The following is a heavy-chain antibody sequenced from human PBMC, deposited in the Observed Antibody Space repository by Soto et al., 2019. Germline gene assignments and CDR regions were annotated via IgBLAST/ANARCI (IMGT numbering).Heavy chain of an antibody. V-gene: IGHV3-30-3*01. CDR2: ISYDGDNK. D-gene: IGHD1-1*01. CDR3: ARGTTTSAFSAMDV. J-gene: IGHJ6*01. Sequence: QVQLVESGGGVVQPGRSLRLSCSASGFTFSYHALNWVRQAPGKGLEWVAVISYDGDNKYIAESVKGRFTISRDNSKNTVSLQMNSLRTEDTAMYVCARGTTTSAFSAMDVW. CDR1: GFTFSYHA.